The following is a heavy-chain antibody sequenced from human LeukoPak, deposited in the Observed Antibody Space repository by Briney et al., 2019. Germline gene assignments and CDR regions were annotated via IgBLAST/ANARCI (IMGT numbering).Heavy chain of an antibody. Sequence: GASVKVSCKASGYTFTNNYLHWVRQAPGQGLEWVGMIYPRDGSTSYAQNFQGRVTVTRDTSTTTVHMELRGLRSEDTAVYYCARDQEGFDYWGQGTVVTVSS. CDR3: ARDQEGFDY. CDR1: GYTFTNNY. V-gene: IGHV1-46*01. CDR2: IYPRDGST. J-gene: IGHJ4*02.